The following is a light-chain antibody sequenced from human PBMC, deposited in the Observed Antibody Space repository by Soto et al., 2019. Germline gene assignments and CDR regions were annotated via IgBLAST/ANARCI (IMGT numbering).Light chain of an antibody. Sequence: QSGLTQPPSASGTPGQRGTIAWYGSNSNVGNNTVNWYQQFPGTSPRLLIEGYNQRPSGVPDRFSGSKSANSASLAISGLKSEDEADDYCAAWEDGMNGWLFGVGTTLTVL. CDR1: NSNVGNNT. CDR3: AAWEDGMNGWL. V-gene: IGLV1-44*01. J-gene: IGLJ3*02. CDR2: GYN.